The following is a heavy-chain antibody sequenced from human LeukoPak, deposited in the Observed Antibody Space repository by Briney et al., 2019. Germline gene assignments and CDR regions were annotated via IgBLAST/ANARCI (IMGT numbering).Heavy chain of an antibody. Sequence: PGGSLRLSCAASGFTFDEYAMHWVRQAPGKGLEWVSGISWNSGSIGYADSVKGRFTISRDNAKNSLYLQMNSLRAEDMALYYCAKDSSSHPLDAFDIWGQGTMVTVSS. CDR2: ISWNSGSI. D-gene: IGHD6-6*01. J-gene: IGHJ3*02. CDR1: GFTFDEYA. CDR3: AKDSSSHPLDAFDI. V-gene: IGHV3-9*03.